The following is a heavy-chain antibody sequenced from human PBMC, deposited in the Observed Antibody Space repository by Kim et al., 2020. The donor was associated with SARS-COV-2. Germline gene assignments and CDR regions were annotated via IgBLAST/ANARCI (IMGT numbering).Heavy chain of an antibody. CDR1: GFTFSSYG. J-gene: IGHJ4*02. V-gene: IGHV3-33*06. CDR2: IWYDGSNK. Sequence: GGSLRLSCAASGFTFSSYGMHWVRQAPGKGLEWVAVIWYDGSNKYYADSVKGRFTISRDNSKNTLYLQMNSLRAEDTAVYYCAKDLSSYSGYDSLDYWGQGTLVTVSS. D-gene: IGHD5-12*01. CDR3: AKDLSSYSGYDSLDY.